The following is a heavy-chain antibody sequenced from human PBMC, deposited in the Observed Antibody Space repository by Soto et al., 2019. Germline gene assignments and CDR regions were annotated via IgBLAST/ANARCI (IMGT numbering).Heavy chain of an antibody. V-gene: IGHV3-30*18. J-gene: IGHJ1*01. CDR3: AKERSEWGLLGLQH. CDR2: ISYDGSHK. D-gene: IGHD1-26*01. Sequence: QVQLVESGGGVVQPGRSLRLSCAASGFTFSSYGTHWVRQAPGKGLEWVAVISYDGSHKYYADSVRGRFTISRDNSKNALYLQMKSLRAEDTAVCYCAKERSEWGLLGLQHWGQGTLVIVSS. CDR1: GFTFSSYG.